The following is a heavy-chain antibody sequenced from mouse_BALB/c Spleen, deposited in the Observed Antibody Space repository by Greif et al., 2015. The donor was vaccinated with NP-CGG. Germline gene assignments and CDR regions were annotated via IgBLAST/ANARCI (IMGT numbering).Heavy chain of an antibody. J-gene: IGHJ4*01. Sequence: QVQLQQSGPGLVAPSQTLSTTCTVSGFSLTSYGVHWVRQPPGKGLEWLGVIWAGGSTNYNSALMSRLSISKDNSKSQVFLKMNSLQTDDTAMYYCARDGGAMDYWGQGTSVTVSS. CDR3: ARDGGAMDY. V-gene: IGHV2-9*02. CDR2: IWAGGST. CDR1: GFSLTSYG.